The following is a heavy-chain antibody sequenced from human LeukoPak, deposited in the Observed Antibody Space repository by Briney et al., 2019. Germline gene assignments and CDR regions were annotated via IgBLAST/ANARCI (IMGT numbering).Heavy chain of an antibody. J-gene: IGHJ6*04. CDR2: INHSGSA. CDR1: GGSISSSNR. CDR3: AATHCSSINCYGDYYYGMDV. Sequence: SVTLSLTCAVSGGSISSSNRWSWVRQPPGKGLEWIGEINHSGSATCNPSLRSRVTISVDKSRNHFSLKVTSVTVADTAVYYYAATHCSSINCYGDYYYGMDVWGKGTTVTVSS. D-gene: IGHD2-2*01. V-gene: IGHV4-4*02.